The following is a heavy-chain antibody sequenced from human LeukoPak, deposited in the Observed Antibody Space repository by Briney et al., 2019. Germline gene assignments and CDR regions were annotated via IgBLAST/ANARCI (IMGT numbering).Heavy chain of an antibody. V-gene: IGHV3-74*01. CDR2: INSDGSST. CDR1: GFTFSSYW. D-gene: IGHD1-26*01. J-gene: IGHJ4*02. CDR3: ARDGRDFPFDY. Sequence: GGSLRLSCAASGFTFSSYWMHWVCQAQGQGLVWVSRINSDGSSTSYADSVKGRFTISRDNAKNTLYLQMNSLRAEDTAVYYCARDGRDFPFDYWGQGTLVTVSS.